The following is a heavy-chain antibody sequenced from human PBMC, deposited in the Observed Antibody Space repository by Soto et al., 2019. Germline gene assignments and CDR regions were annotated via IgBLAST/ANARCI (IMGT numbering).Heavy chain of an antibody. CDR1: GFTFSSYW. CDR2: IKQEGSEK. CDR3: ARGIVGAAYYFDY. D-gene: IGHD1-26*01. J-gene: IGHJ4*02. Sequence: VQLVEAGGGLVQPGGSLRLSCAASGFTFSSYWMSWVRQAPGKGLEWVANIKQEGSEKYYVDSVKGRFTISRDNAKNSLYLQMNSLRAEDTAVYYCARGIVGAAYYFDYWGQGTLVTVSS. V-gene: IGHV3-7*01.